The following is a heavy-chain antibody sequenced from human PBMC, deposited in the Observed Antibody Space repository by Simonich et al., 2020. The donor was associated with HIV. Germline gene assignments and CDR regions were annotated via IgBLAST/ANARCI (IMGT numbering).Heavy chain of an antibody. CDR2: INPRSEDT. V-gene: IGHV1-46*01. Sequence: QVQLVQSGAEVKKPGASVKVSCKTSGYTFTNHFIHWVRQAPGQGLEWMGTINPRSEDTRHAQKVQGRGTMTRDTSAGTAYMELSSLRSEDPAVYYCARVGVTPYYYYAMDVWGQGTTVTVSS. CDR3: ARVGVTPYYYYAMDV. D-gene: IGHD4-4*01. CDR1: GYTFTNHF. J-gene: IGHJ6*02.